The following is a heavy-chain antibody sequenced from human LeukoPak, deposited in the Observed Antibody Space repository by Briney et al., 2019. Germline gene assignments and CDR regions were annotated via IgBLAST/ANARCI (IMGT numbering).Heavy chain of an antibody. Sequence: SETLSLTCTVSGGSISSGYYWGWIRQPPGKGLEWIGSIYHSGSTYYNPSLKSRVTISVDTSKNQFSLKLSSVTAADTAVYYCASTSYDFWSGYYFTYYYYYMDVWGKGTTVTVSS. V-gene: IGHV4-38-2*02. CDR2: IYHSGST. D-gene: IGHD3-3*01. CDR3: ASTSYDFWSGYYFTYYYYYMDV. J-gene: IGHJ6*03. CDR1: GGSISSGYY.